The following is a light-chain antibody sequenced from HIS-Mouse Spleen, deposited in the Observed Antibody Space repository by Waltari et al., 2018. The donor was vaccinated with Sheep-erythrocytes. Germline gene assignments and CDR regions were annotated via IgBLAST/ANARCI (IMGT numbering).Light chain of an antibody. J-gene: IGKJ1*01. Sequence: DIVMTQSPLSLPVTPGEPASISCRSSQSLLHSNGYNYLDWYLQEPGQSPQLLIYLGSNRASGVPDRFSGSGSGTDCTLKISRVEAEDVGVYYCMQALQTPWTFGQGTKVEIK. CDR3: MQALQTPWT. V-gene: IGKV2-28*01. CDR2: LGS. CDR1: QSLLHSNGYNY.